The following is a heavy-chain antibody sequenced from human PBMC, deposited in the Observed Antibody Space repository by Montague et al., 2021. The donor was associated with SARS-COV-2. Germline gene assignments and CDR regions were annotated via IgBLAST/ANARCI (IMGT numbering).Heavy chain of an antibody. CDR1: GGSISSNNYY. D-gene: IGHD4-23*01. J-gene: IGHJ4*02. CDR3: ARSHDYRGNDYFDS. Sequence: SETLSLTCTVSGGSISSNNYYWDWIRQPPGKGLEWIGSIYDSGSTYYNPSLKSRLTISLDTSKNQFSLKLDSVTAADTATYYCARSHDYRGNDYFDSWGQGALVIVSS. V-gene: IGHV4-39*07. CDR2: IYDSGST.